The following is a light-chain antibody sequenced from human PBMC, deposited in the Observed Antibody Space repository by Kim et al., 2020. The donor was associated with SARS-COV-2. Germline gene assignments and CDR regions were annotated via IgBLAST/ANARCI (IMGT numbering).Light chain of an antibody. Sequence: DVVMTQSPLSLPVTLGQPASISCRSSQSLVYSDGNTYLNWFQQRPGHSPRRLIYKVSNRDSGVPYRFSGSGSGTDFTLKISRVEANVVWFYYCMKGTRWPYSFGQGTKLEI. V-gene: IGKV2-30*01. CDR1: QSLVYSDGNTY. CDR2: KVS. J-gene: IGKJ2*03. CDR3: MKGTRWPYS.